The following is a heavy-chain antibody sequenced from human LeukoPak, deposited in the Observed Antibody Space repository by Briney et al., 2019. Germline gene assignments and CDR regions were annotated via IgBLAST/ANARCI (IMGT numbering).Heavy chain of an antibody. Sequence: GGSLRLSCAASGFTVSGSYMNWIRQAPGKGLEWVSVIYTGGSTYYADSVKGRFTISRDNSKNTVDLQMNNLSVEDTAVYYCARAGDYWSHYFDYWGQGALVTVSS. J-gene: IGHJ4*02. CDR1: GFTVSGSY. CDR2: IYTGGST. CDR3: ARAGDYWSHYFDY. D-gene: IGHD4-17*01. V-gene: IGHV3-53*01.